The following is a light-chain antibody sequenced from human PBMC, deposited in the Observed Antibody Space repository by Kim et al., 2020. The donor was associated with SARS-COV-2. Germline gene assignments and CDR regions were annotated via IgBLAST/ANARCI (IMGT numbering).Light chain of an antibody. V-gene: IGLV2-14*03. CDR3: ISFTSSSTLV. CDR1: SSDVGGYNY. J-gene: IGLJ3*02. Sequence: GQSITSSCTGTSSDVGGYNYVSWYQQHPGKAPKLMIREVSDRPSGVSNRFTGSKSGNTASLTSSGLQAEDEADYYCISFTSSSTLVFGGGTQLTVL. CDR2: EVS.